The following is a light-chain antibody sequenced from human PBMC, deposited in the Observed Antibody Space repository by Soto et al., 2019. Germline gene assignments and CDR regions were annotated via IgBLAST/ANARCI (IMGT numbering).Light chain of an antibody. CDR2: DVS. CDR1: SSDVGGYNY. CDR3: GSYASSSTLYV. V-gene: IGLV2-14*01. Sequence: QSVLTQPASGFGAPGQSITISCTGTSSDVGGYNYVSWYQQHSGKAPKLMIYDVSNRPSGVSNRFSGSKSGNTASLTISGLQAEDEADYYCGSYASSSTLYVFGTGTKVTVL. J-gene: IGLJ1*01.